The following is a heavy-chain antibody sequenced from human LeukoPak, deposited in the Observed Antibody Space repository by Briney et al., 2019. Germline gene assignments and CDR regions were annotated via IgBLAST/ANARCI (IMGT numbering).Heavy chain of an antibody. CDR2: ISYDGTNK. J-gene: IGHJ4*02. Sequence: PGRSLRLSCAASGFTFSNYDMHWVRPAPGKGLHWVAVISYDGTNKQYADSVKGRFTISRDDSKNTLYLQMNSLRAEDTAVYYCVKDRAGTYFDYWGQGTLVTVSS. V-gene: IGHV3-30*18. CDR3: VKDRAGTYFDY. D-gene: IGHD3-10*01. CDR1: GFTFSNYD.